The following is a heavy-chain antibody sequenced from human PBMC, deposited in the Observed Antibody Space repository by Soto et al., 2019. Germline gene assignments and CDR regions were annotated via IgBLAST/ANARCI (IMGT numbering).Heavy chain of an antibody. V-gene: IGHV1-69*01. CDR3: ARLLSLPERFDP. D-gene: IGHD1-26*01. J-gene: IGHJ5*02. CDR1: GSTFSSYA. Sequence: QVQLVQSGAEVKKPGSSVKVSCKASGSTFSSYAISWVRQAPGQGLEWMGGVIPIFGPANYAQKFQGRVTITADESTSTAYMELSNLRSEDTAVYYCARLLSLPERFDPWGQGTLVTVSS. CDR2: VIPIFGPA.